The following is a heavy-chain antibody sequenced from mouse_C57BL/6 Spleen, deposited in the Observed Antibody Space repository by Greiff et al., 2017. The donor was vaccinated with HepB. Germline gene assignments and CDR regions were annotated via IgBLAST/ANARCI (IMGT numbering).Heavy chain of an antibody. CDR3: AREGDGYPAWFAY. J-gene: IGHJ3*01. CDR2: ISYDGSN. CDR1: GYSITSGYY. D-gene: IGHD2-3*01. Sequence: EVQLQESGPGLVKPSQSLSPTCSVTGYSITSGYYWNWIRQFPGNKLEWMGYISYDGSNNYNPSLKNRISITRDTSKNQFFLKLNSVTTEDTATYYCAREGDGYPAWFAYWGQGTLVTVSA. V-gene: IGHV3-6*01.